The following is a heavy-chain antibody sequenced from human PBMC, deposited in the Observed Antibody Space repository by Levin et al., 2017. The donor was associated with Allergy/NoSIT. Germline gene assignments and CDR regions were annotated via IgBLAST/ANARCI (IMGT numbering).Heavy chain of an antibody. D-gene: IGHD3-9*01. CDR1: GGSISDYY. V-gene: IGHV4-59*01. J-gene: IGHJ5*02. CDR3: ARDVYDSRDFSLWFDP. CDR2: IFYSGSA. Sequence: KSSETLSLTCTVSGGSISDYYWNWIRQSPGKGLEWIGYIFYSGSATYNPSLQSRVTISVDTSKNQFSLSLRSVTAEDTAVYYCARDVYDSRDFSLWFDPWGQGTLVTVSP.